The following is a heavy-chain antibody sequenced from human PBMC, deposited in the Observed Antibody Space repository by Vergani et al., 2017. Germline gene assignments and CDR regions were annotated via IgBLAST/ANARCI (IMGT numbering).Heavy chain of an antibody. D-gene: IGHD6-6*01. V-gene: IGHV3-9*02. CDR2: ISWNSNSI. CDR3: AKDLGTSSGGGWFDP. Sequence: EVQLVESGGGVVRPGGSLRLSCAASGFPSAGYAMHWVRQAPGKGLEWVSGISWNSNSIGYADSVKGRFTISRDNAKNSLYLQMNSLRAEDTALYYCAKDLGTSSGGGWFDPWGQGTLVTVSS. CDR1: GFPSAGYA. J-gene: IGHJ5*02.